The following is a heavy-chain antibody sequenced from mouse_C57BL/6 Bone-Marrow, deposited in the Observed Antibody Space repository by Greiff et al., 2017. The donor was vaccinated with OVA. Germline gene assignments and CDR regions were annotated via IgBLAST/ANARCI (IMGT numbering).Heavy chain of an antibody. J-gene: IGHJ2*01. CDR3: ALYWDGFDY. CDR1: GYTFTSYW. V-gene: IGHV1-69*01. Sequence: QVQLQQPGAELVMPGASVKLSCKASGYTFTSYWMHWVKQRPGQGLEWIGEIDPSDSYTNYNQKFKGKSTLTVDKSSSTASMQLSSLPSDDSAVYYCALYWDGFDYWGQGTTLTVSS. CDR2: IDPSDSYT. D-gene: IGHD4-1*01.